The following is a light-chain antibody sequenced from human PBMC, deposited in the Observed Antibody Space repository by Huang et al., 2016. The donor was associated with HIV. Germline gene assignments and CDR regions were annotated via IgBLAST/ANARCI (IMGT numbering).Light chain of an antibody. CDR3: QQYGSSPWT. Sequence: EIVLTQSPGTLSLSPGERATLSCRASQSVSSSYLACYQQTPGQAPRLLFYGASSRATCIPDRFSGSGSGTDFTITISRLEPEDFAVYYCQQYGSSPWTFGQGTKVEIK. CDR2: GAS. J-gene: IGKJ1*01. CDR1: QSVSSSY. V-gene: IGKV3-20*01.